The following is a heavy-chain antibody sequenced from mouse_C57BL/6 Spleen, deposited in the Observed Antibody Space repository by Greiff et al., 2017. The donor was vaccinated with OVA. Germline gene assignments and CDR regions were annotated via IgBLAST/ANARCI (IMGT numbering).Heavy chain of an antibody. CDR2: IYPGSGST. D-gene: IGHD2-4*01. CDR3: ARSRLYYYDEYYFDY. J-gene: IGHJ2*01. V-gene: IGHV1-55*01. CDR1: GYTFTSYW. Sequence: QVQLQQSGAELVKPGASVKMSCKASGYTFTSYWITWVKQRPGQGLEWIGDIYPGSGSTNYNEKFKSKATLTVDTSSSTAYMQLSSLTSEDSAVYSCARSRLYYYDEYYFDYWGQGTTLTVSS.